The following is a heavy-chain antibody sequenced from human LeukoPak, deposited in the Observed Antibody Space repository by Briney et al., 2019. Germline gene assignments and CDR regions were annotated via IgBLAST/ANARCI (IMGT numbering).Heavy chain of an antibody. CDR1: GASISSSSYY. CDR2: IYYSGST. Sequence: SETLSLTCTVSGASISSSSYYWGWLRQPPGKGLEWIGNIYYSGSTYYNPSLKSRVTISVDTSKNQFSLKLSSVTAADTAVYYCARQGEGGRAFDIWGQGTMVTVCS. CDR3: ARQGEGGRAFDI. D-gene: IGHD1-26*01. J-gene: IGHJ3*02. V-gene: IGHV4-39*01.